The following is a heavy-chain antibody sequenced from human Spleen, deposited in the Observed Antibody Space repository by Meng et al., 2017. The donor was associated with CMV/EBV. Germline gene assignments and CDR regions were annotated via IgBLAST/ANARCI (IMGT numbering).Heavy chain of an antibody. V-gene: IGHV2-5*02. CDR3: ARLTFYYDSSGYYEYYFDY. CDR2: IHWDDDK. CDR1: LSTRGVG. Sequence: LSTRGVGVGWIRQPPGKALEWLAVIHWDDDKRYSPSLNSKFTITKDTSKNQVVLTMANMDPVDTATYYCARLTFYYDSSGYYEYYFDYWGQGTLVTVSS. D-gene: IGHD3-22*01. J-gene: IGHJ4*02.